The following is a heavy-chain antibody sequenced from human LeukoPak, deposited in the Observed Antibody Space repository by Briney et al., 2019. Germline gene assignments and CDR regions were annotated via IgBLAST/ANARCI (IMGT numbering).Heavy chain of an antibody. CDR2: IHWDDNK. D-gene: IGHD3-22*01. CDR3: AHRRDSSAYFQH. V-gene: IGHV2-5*02. Sequence: SGPTLVKPTQTLTLTCTFSGFSLSTSGVGVGWIRQPPGKALEWLALIHWDDNKRYSPSLKSRLTITKDTSKNQVVLTMTNMDPVDTATYYCAHRRDSSAYFQHWGQGTLVTVSS. CDR1: GFSLSTSGVG. J-gene: IGHJ1*01.